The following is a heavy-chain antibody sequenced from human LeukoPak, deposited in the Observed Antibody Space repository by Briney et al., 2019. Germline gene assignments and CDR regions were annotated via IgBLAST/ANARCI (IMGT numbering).Heavy chain of an antibody. V-gene: IGHV4-38-2*02. Sequence: PSETLSLTCAVSAYSISSGYYWGWIPQPPGKGLEWIGSTYHSGSTYYNPSLKSPVTISVDTSKNQFCLTLSSVTAADTPVYYCAREGRSNYVGNYYCYMDVWGKGTTVTVSS. CDR1: AYSISSGYY. D-gene: IGHD4-11*01. CDR3: AREGRSNYVGNYYCYMDV. J-gene: IGHJ6*03. CDR2: TYHSGST.